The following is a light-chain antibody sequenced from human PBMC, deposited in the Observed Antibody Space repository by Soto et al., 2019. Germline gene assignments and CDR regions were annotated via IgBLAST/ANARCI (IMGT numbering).Light chain of an antibody. V-gene: IGLV2-14*01. Sequence: QSALTQPASVSGSPGRSITISCTGTSGDSGSYNRVSWYQQHPGKAPKLIIYEVTDRPSGVSNRFSGSKSGNTASLTISGLQAEDEAEYYCSSYTNINTRACVFGTGTKVTV. J-gene: IGLJ1*01. CDR2: EVT. CDR1: SGDSGSYNR. CDR3: SSYTNINTRACV.